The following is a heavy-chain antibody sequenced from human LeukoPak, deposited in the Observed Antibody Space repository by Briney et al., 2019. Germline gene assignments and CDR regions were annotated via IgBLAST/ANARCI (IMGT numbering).Heavy chain of an antibody. D-gene: IGHD2-21*02. V-gene: IGHV4-59*01. CDR2: IYYSGST. CDR3: ARYCGGDCPDAFDI. CDR1: GGSISSYY. Sequence: VKPSETLSLTCTVSGGSISSYYWSRIRQPPGKGLEWIGYIYYSGSTNYNPSLKSRVTISVDTSKNQFSLKLSSVTAADTAVYYCARYCGGDCPDAFDIWGQGTMVTVSS. J-gene: IGHJ3*02.